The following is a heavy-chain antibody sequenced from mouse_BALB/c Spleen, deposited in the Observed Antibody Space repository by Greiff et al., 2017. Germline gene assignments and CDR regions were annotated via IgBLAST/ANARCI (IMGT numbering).Heavy chain of an antibody. CDR2: ISTYYGDA. CDR1: GYTFTDYA. J-gene: IGHJ3*01. Sequence: VQLQQSGAELVRPGVSVKISCKGSGYTFTDYAMHWVKQSHAKSLEWIGVISTYYGDASYNQKFKGKATMTVDKSSSTAYMELARLTSEDSAIYYCARGDGSSPSWFADWGQGTLVTVSA. V-gene: IGHV1S137*01. CDR3: ARGDGSSPSWFAD. D-gene: IGHD1-1*01.